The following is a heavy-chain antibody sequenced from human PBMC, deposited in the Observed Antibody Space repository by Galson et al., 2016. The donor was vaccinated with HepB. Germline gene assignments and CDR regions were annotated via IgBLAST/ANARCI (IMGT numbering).Heavy chain of an antibody. J-gene: IGHJ3*02. Sequence: SLRLSCAASGFTFSSYGMHWVRQAPGQGLEWVALIWYDGSNKYYADSVKGRFTISRDNSKNTLYLQMNSLRAEDTAVYYCARPMGPLPPDSFDIWGQGTLVTVSS. CDR2: IWYDGSNK. CDR3: ARPMGPLPPDSFDI. D-gene: IGHD2-15*01. CDR1: GFTFSSYG. V-gene: IGHV3-33*01.